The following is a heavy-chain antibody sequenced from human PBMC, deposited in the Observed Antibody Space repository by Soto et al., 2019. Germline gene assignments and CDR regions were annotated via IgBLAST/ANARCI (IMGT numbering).Heavy chain of an antibody. CDR3: ARVLYYYDSSGYYGAFDI. CDR2: ISAYNGNT. J-gene: IGHJ3*02. V-gene: IGHV1-18*01. D-gene: IGHD3-22*01. Sequence: ASVNVSCKASGYTFTSSGISWVRQAPGQGLEWMGWISAYNGNTNYAQKLQGRVTMTTDTSTSTAYMELRSLRSDDTAVYYCARVLYYYDSSGYYGAFDIWGQGTMVTLSS. CDR1: GYTFTSSG.